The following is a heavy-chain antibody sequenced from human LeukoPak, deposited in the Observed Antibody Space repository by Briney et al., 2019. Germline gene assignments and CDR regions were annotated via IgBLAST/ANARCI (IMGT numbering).Heavy chain of an antibody. V-gene: IGHV4-34*01. CDR2: INHSGST. D-gene: IGHD1-26*01. CDR1: GGSFSGYY. Sequence: SETLSLTCAVYGGSFSGYYWSWIRQPPGKGPEWIGEINHSGSTNYNPSLKSRVTISVDTSKNQFSLKLSSVTAADTAVYYCARDRLSSGSYYGTLMSGFDYWGQGTLVTVSS. J-gene: IGHJ4*02. CDR3: ARDRLSSGSYYGTLMSGFDY.